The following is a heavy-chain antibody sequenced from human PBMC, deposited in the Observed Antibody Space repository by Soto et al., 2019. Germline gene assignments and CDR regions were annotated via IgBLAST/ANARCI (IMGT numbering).Heavy chain of an antibody. CDR2: IYYSGST. V-gene: IGHV4-39*01. CDR1: GGSISSSSYY. Sequence: QLQLQESGPGLVKPSETLSLTCTVSGGSISSSSYYWGWIRQPPGKGLEWIGSIYYSGSTYYNPSLKSRVTRSVDTSKNQFSLKLSSVTAADTAVYYCARRSPVVVMTPYFDYWGQGTLVTVSS. CDR3: ARRSPVVVMTPYFDY. D-gene: IGHD3-22*01. J-gene: IGHJ4*02.